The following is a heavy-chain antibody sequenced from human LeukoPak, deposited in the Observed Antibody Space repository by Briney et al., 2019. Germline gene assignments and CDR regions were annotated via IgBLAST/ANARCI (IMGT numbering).Heavy chain of an antibody. D-gene: IGHD1-26*01. CDR3: ARTPGSYYYYYYYYMDV. V-gene: IGHV4-59*01. CDR1: GGSISSYY. J-gene: IGHJ6*03. Sequence: PSETLSLTCTVSGGSISSYYWSWIRQPPGKGLEWIGYIYYSGSTNYNPSLKSRVTISVDTSKNQFSLKLSSVTAADTAVYYCARTPGSYYYYYYYYMDVWGKGTTVTVSS. CDR2: IYYSGST.